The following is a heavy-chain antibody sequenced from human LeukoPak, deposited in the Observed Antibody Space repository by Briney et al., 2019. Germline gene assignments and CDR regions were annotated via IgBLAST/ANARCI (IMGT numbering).Heavy chain of an antibody. CDR3: AKDLDSAAFDI. CDR1: GYTFTTYA. V-gene: IGHV7-4-1*02. J-gene: IGHJ3*02. CDR2: IRTNAGNP. D-gene: IGHD2-15*01. Sequence: ASVKVSCKASGYTFTTYAINWVRQAPGQGLEYMGWIRTNAGNPTYAQGFTGRFVFSLDTSVNTAYLQISSLKAEDTAVYYCAKDLDSAAFDIWGQGTMVTVSS.